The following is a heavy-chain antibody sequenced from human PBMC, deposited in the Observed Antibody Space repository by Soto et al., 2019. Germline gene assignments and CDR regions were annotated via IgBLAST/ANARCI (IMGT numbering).Heavy chain of an antibody. CDR2: MYPSDSYT. CDR1: GYSVTSYW. D-gene: IGHD6-19*01. J-gene: IGHJ1*01. Sequence: GESLKSACQGPGYSVTSYWIHWVSQTPGKSLARMGTMYPSDSYTNYSPSFQSHGTISADKSISTAHLQWSSLKAPDTAMYYCERQLYSSGWYSSYCGQGTLVTVYS. V-gene: IGHV5-10-1*01. CDR3: ERQLYSSGWYSSY.